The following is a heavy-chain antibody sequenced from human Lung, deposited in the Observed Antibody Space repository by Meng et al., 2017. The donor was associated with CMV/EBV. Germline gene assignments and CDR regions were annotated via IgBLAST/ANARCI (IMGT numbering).Heavy chain of an antibody. Sequence: ASXXVSXKASGYNXTGYYMHWVRQAPGQGLEWMGWINPNSGDTNYAQKFQGRVTMTGDTSITTAYMELSRLRSDDMAVYYCARVKRYCTGGSCSSTGYYGMDVWXQGTXVTVSS. J-gene: IGHJ6*02. CDR1: GYNXTGYY. CDR3: ARVKRYCTGGSCSSTGYYGMDV. D-gene: IGHD2-15*01. CDR2: INPNSGDT. V-gene: IGHV1-2*02.